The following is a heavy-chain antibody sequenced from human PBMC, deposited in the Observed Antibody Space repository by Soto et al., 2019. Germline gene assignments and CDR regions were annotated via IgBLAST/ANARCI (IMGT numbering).Heavy chain of an antibody. CDR1: GYTFTGYY. CDR3: ARAGPHSGYDPTYYFDY. Sequence: ASVKVSCKASGYTFTGYYMHWVRQAPGQGLEWMGWINPNSGGTNYAQKFQGWVTMTRDTSISTAYMELSRLRSDDTAVYYCARAGPHSGYDPTYYFDYWGQGTLVTVSS. J-gene: IGHJ4*02. D-gene: IGHD5-12*01. V-gene: IGHV1-2*04. CDR2: INPNSGGT.